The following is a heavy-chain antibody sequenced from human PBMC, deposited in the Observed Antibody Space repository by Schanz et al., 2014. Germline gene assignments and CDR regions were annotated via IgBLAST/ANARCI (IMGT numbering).Heavy chain of an antibody. J-gene: IGHJ4*02. V-gene: IGHV1-18*04. Sequence: QVQLVQSGAEAKKPGASVKVSCKAPGYTFTRYGITWVRQAPGQGLEWMGWISGYNGDTNYAQKLQDRVIITTDTSTSTAYMELRSLRSDDTAVYYCANYNGGDFDYWGQGTLVTVSS. D-gene: IGHD1-20*01. CDR2: ISGYNGDT. CDR3: ANYNGGDFDY. CDR1: GYTFTRYG.